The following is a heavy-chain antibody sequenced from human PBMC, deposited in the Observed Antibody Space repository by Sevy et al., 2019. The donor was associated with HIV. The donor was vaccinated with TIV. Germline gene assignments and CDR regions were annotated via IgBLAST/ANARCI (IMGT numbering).Heavy chain of an antibody. J-gene: IGHJ6*03. CDR2: IRYDGSNK. CDR1: GFTFSSYG. V-gene: IGHV3-30*02. D-gene: IGHD1-7*01. Sequence: GGSLRLSCAASGFTFSSYGMHWVRQAPGNGLEWVAFIRYDGSNKYYADSVKGRFTISRDNSKNTLYLQMNSLRAEDTAVYYCAKVPAGGTTLYYYYYMDVWGKRTSVTVSS. CDR3: AKVPAGGTTLYYYYYMDV.